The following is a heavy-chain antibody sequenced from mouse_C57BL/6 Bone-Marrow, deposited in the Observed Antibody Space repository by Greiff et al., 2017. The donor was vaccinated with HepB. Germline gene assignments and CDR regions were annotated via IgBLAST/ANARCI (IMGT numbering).Heavy chain of an antibody. CDR2: IHPNSGST. D-gene: IGHD1-1*01. CDR1: GYTFTSYW. V-gene: IGHV1-64*01. CDR3: ARHENLLRVFAY. Sequence: QVQLQQPGAELVKPGASVKLSCKASGYTFTSYWMHWVKQRPGQGLEWIGMIHPNSGSTNYNEKFKSKATLTVDKSSSTAYMQLNSLTSEDSAVYYCARHENLLRVFAYWGQGTLVTVSA. J-gene: IGHJ3*01.